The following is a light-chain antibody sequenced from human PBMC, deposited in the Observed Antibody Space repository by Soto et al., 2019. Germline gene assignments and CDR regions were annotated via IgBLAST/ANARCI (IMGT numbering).Light chain of an antibody. J-gene: IGKJ4*01. CDR3: QQSYSTPLT. V-gene: IGKV1-39*01. CDR2: VAS. Sequence: DIQMTQSPSSLSASVGDRVTITCRASQSISTYLNWYQQKPGKAPNLLIFVASSLQSGVPSRFSGSGSGTDFTLTISSLQPEDFATYYCQQSYSTPLTCGGGTRVEIK. CDR1: QSISTY.